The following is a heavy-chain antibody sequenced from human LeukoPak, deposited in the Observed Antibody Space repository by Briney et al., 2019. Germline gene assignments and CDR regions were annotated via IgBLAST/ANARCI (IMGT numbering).Heavy chain of an antibody. Sequence: PGGSLTLSCAASGFSFSSYSMNWVRQAPGKGLEWVSYISISSSTIYYADSVKDRFTISRDNAKHALYLQMNSLRAEDTAVYYCARDSSGKSWGQGTLVTVSS. V-gene: IGHV3-48*01. CDR3: ARDSSGKS. J-gene: IGHJ4*02. CDR1: GFSFSSYS. CDR2: ISISSSTI. D-gene: IGHD6-19*01.